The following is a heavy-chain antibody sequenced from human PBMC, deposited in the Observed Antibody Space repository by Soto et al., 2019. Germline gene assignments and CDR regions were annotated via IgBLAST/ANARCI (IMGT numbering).Heavy chain of an antibody. V-gene: IGHV3-23*01. CDR2: ISADGGRT. CDR1: GFTFSSYA. Sequence: GGSLRLSCAASGFTFSSYAMSWVRQAPGKGLEWVAAISADGGRTYYADSVKGRFTISRDNSKNTMYLQLNSLRVEDTAVYYCAKKLSGEIEELPDSWGQGTLVTVSS. J-gene: IGHJ4*02. D-gene: IGHD1-26*01. CDR3: AKKLSGEIEELPDS.